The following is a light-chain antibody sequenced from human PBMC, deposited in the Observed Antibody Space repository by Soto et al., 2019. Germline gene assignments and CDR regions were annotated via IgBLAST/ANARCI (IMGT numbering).Light chain of an antibody. CDR1: QTISNR. CDR2: DAS. Sequence: DIQMTQSPSTLSASVGDRVTITCRASQTISNRLAWYQHKPGTAPKYLIYDASSLESGAPSRFSGSGSGTEFTLSISSLQPDYFATYYCQQYNSYPWTFGQGTKVDI. CDR3: QQYNSYPWT. V-gene: IGKV1-5*01. J-gene: IGKJ1*01.